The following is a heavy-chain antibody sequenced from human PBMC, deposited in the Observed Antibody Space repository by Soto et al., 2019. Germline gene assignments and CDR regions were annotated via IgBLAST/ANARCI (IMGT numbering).Heavy chain of an antibody. Sequence: GGSLRLSCAASGFTFSSYAMSWVRQAPGKGLEWVSAISGSGGSTYYADSVKGRFTISRDNSKNTPYLQMNSLRAEDTAVYYYAKGRSNLEYQQPFGGCDIWGPGTMVTVSS. J-gene: IGHJ3*02. CDR2: ISGSGGST. CDR3: AKGRSNLEYQQPFGGCDI. V-gene: IGHV3-23*01. CDR1: GFTFSSYA. D-gene: IGHD2-2*01.